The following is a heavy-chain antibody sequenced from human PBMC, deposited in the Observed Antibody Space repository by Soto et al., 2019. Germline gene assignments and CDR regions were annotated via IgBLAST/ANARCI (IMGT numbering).Heavy chain of an antibody. D-gene: IGHD3-3*01. Sequence: QLQLQESGPGLVKPSETLSLSCSVSGGSISSNTYYWGWVRQPPGKGLEWIGCIYYSGNTYFNPSLKSRVTISIDTSKNQFSLRLTSVTAADTAVYYCAKLGVLSGVIDSWRQGTLVTVSS. CDR1: GGSISSNTYY. CDR3: AKLGVLSGVIDS. CDR2: IYYSGNT. J-gene: IGHJ4*02. V-gene: IGHV4-39*01.